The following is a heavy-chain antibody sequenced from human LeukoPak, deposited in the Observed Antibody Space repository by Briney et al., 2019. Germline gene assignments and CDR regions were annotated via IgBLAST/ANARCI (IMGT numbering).Heavy chain of an antibody. CDR3: TTVKQLQSWYGYGTYRYYYYMDV. J-gene: IGHJ6*03. CDR2: IKSKTDGGTT. CDR1: GFTFSNAW. V-gene: IGHV3-15*01. Sequence: GGSLRLSCAASGFTFSNAWMSWVRQAPGKGLEWVGRIKSKTDGGTTDYAAPVKGRFTISRDDSENTLSLQINSLKTEDTAVYYCTTVKQLQSWYGYGTYRYYYYMDVWGKGTTVTVSS. D-gene: IGHD6-13*01.